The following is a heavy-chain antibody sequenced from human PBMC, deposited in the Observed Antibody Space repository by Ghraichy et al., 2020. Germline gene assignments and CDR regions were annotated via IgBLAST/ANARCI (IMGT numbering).Heavy chain of an antibody. D-gene: IGHD1-26*01. CDR2: ISYDGSNK. V-gene: IGHV3-30*18. Sequence: GSLRLSCAASGFTFSSYGMHWVRQAPGKGLEWVAVISYDGSNKYYADSVKGRFTISRDNSKNTLYLQMNSLRAEDTAVYYCAKEGGGWFDPWGQGTLVTVSS. CDR3: AKEGGGWFDP. J-gene: IGHJ5*02. CDR1: GFTFSSYG.